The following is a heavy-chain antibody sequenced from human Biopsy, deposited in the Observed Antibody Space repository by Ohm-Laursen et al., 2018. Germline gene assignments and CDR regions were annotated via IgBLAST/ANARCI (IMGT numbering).Heavy chain of an antibody. CDR1: GGSVNSDSSY. J-gene: IGHJ4*02. Sequence: PGTLSLTWAVSGGSVNSDSSYWSWIRQPPGKGLEWIGYISYSGSTKYNPSLKSPVTISVDTSKNQFSLKLSSVTAADTAVYYCASYSHHYYDFDYWGQGTLVTVSS. V-gene: IGHV4-61*01. CDR2: ISYSGST. D-gene: IGHD3-16*01. CDR3: ASYSHHYYDFDY.